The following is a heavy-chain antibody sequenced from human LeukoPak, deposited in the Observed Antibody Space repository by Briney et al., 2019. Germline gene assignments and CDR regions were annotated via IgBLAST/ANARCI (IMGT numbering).Heavy chain of an antibody. V-gene: IGHV3-15*01. CDR3: TWMTTFFTVDF. CDR2: VKSKGGGGTT. D-gene: IGHD3-16*01. Sequence: GGSLRLSCAVSGILFSDAWMSWVRQAPGQGLEGVGRVKSKGGGGTTDYAAPVKGRFTISRDDSRNTLYLQMDSLQIEDTAVYYCTWMTTFFTVDFWGQGTRVTVSS. J-gene: IGHJ4*02. CDR1: GILFSDAW.